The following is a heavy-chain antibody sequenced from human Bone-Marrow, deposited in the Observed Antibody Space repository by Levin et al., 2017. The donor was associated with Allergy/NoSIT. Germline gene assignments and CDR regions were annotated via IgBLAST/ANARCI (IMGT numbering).Heavy chain of an antibody. D-gene: IGHD4-17*01. Sequence: SVKVSCKASGGTFSSYAISWVRQAPGQGLEWMGGIIPIFGTANYAQKFQGRVTITADESTSTAYMELSSLRSEDTAVYYCARDGVTVTTPYYYYYGMDVWGQGTTVTVSS. CDR1: GGTFSSYA. J-gene: IGHJ6*02. CDR3: ARDGVTVTTPYYYYYGMDV. CDR2: IIPIFGTA. V-gene: IGHV1-69*13.